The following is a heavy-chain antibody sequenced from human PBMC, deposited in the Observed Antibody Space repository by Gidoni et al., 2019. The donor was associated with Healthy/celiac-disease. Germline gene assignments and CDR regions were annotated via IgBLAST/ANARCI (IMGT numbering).Heavy chain of an antibody. CDR3: ARETNSNYPYYYYSMDV. D-gene: IGHD4-4*01. CDR2: IYSGGST. CDR1: GFTVSSNY. J-gene: IGHJ6*03. Sequence: EVQLVESGGGLVQPGGSLRLSCAASGFTVSSNYMSWVRQAQGKGLDWVSVIYSGGSTYYADSVKGRFTISRDNSKNTLYLQMNSLRAEDTAVYYCARETNSNYPYYYYSMDVWGKGTTVTVSS. V-gene: IGHV3-66*02.